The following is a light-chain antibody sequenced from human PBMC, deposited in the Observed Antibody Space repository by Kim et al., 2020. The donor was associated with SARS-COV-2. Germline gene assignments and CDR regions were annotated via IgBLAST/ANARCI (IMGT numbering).Light chain of an antibody. CDR1: QSVRSY. CDR3: QQRSDWPLT. J-gene: IGKJ4*01. V-gene: IGKV3-11*01. Sequence: EIVLTQSPVTLSLSPGERATLSCRASQSVRSYLGWYRQKPGQAPRLLIYDTSNRAPGIPARFSGSGSGTDFNLTISSLEPEDFAIYYCQQRSDWPLTFGGGTKVDIK. CDR2: DTS.